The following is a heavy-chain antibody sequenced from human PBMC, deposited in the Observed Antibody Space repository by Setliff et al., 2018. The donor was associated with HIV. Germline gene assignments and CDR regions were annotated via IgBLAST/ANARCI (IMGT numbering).Heavy chain of an antibody. D-gene: IGHD1-26*01. V-gene: IGHV3-30*04. Sequence: GGSLRLSCAASGFTFSTYAIHWVRQAPGKGLEWVAIISYDGSYKFYADSVRGRFTISRDNSKNTLYLQMNSLRAEDTAVYYCAKDREVGANYLHYWGQGTLVTVSS. CDR1: GFTFSTYA. CDR2: ISYDGSYK. J-gene: IGHJ4*02. CDR3: AKDREVGANYLHY.